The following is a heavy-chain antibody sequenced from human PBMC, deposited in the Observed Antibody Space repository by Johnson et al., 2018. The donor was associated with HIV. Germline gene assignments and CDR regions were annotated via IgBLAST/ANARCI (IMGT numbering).Heavy chain of an antibody. CDR2: ISYDGTNK. Sequence: QVQLVESGGGVVQPGMSLRLSCAASGFTFSSYAMHWVRQAPGKGLEWVALISYDGTNKYSAHPVKGRFTISRDNSNNTLYLQMNSLRAEDTAVYCCAKGGQWELLAAFDIWGQGTMVTVSS. CDR1: GFTFSSYA. V-gene: IGHV3-30-3*01. CDR3: AKGGQWELLAAFDI. J-gene: IGHJ3*02. D-gene: IGHD1-26*01.